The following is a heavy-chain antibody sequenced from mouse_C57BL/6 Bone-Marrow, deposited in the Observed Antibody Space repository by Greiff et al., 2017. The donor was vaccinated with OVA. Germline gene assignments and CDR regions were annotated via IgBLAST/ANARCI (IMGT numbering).Heavy chain of an antibody. V-gene: IGHV1-77*01. CDR1: GYTFTDYY. J-gene: IGHJ4*01. D-gene: IGHD1-1*01. CDR2: IGPGSGST. Sequence: QVHVKQSGAELVKPGASVKISCKASGYTFTDYYINWVKQRPGQGLEWIGKIGPGSGSTYYNEKFKGKATLTADKSSSTAYMQLSSLTSEDSAVYFCARSEYYGSSYRAMDYWGQGTSVTVSS. CDR3: ARSEYYGSSYRAMDY.